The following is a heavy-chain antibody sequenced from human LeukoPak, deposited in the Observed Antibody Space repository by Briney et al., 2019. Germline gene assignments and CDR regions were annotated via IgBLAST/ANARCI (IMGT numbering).Heavy chain of an antibody. D-gene: IGHD6-13*01. CDR2: ISGSGGST. CDR1: GFTFRGYG. Sequence: GGSLRLSCEASGFTFRGYGMHWVRQSPGKGLEWVSAISGSGGSTYYADSVKGRFTISRDNSKNTLYLKMNSLRAEDTAVYYCAKDRVAAAACEFDYWGQGTLVTVSS. J-gene: IGHJ4*02. V-gene: IGHV3-23*01. CDR3: AKDRVAAAACEFDY.